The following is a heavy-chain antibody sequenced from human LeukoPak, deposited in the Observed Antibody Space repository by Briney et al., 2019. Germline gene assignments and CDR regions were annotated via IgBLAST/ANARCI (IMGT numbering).Heavy chain of an antibody. J-gene: IGHJ6*04. CDR2: ISSSGSTI. CDR1: GFTFSSYE. V-gene: IGHV3-48*03. D-gene: IGHD3-10*01. CDR3: ASTGAYYYYGMDV. Sequence: GGSLRLSCAASGFTFSSYEMNRVRQAPGKGLEWVSYISSSGSTIYYADSVKGRFTISRDNAKNSLYLQMNSLRAEDTAVYYCASTGAYYYYGMDVWGKGTTVTVSS.